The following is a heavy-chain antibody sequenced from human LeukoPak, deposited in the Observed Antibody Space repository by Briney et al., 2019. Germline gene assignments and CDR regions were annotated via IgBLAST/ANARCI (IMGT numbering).Heavy chain of an antibody. CDR1: GFTFSTYW. CDR3: TRDVGAAGY. J-gene: IGHJ4*02. Sequence: GGSLRLSCAASGFTFSTYWMSWVRQAPGKGLEWVANIKKDGTEKYYVDSVKGRFTIPRDNAKNSLYLQMNSLRAEDTAVYYCTRDVGAAGYWGQGTPVTVSS. V-gene: IGHV3-7*05. CDR2: IKKDGTEK. D-gene: IGHD6-13*01.